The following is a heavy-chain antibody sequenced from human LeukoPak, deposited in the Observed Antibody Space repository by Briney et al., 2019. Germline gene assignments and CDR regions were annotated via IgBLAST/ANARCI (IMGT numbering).Heavy chain of an antibody. V-gene: IGHV3-23*01. CDR3: ARRYDYVWGSYHTFDY. J-gene: IGHJ4*02. CDR2: ISGSGGST. Sequence: GASLRPSCAASGFTFSSYAMSWVRRAPGKGLEWVSAISGSGGSTYYADSVKGRLTISRDNSKNTLYLQMNSLRAEDTAVYYCARRYDYVWGSYHTFDYWGQGTLVTVSS. D-gene: IGHD3-16*01. CDR1: GFTFSSYA.